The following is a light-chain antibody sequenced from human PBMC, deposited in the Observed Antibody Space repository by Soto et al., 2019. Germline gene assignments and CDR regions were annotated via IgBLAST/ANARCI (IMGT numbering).Light chain of an antibody. CDR2: SHN. Sequence: QSVLTQPPSASGTPGQRVTISCSGSSSNIGRNTVNWYQHLPGTAPKLLIYSHNQRPSGVPDRFSGSKSATSASLAISGLQSEDEADYYCAAWDDSLNAVLFGGGTKVTVL. CDR1: SSNIGRNT. CDR3: AAWDDSLNAVL. J-gene: IGLJ2*01. V-gene: IGLV1-44*01.